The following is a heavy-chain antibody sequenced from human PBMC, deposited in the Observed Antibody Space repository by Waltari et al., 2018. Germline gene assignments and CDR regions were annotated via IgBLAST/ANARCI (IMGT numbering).Heavy chain of an antibody. V-gene: IGHV4-38-2*02. D-gene: IGHD6-19*01. CDR1: GYSIRSGYY. CDR3: ARDPMAVPGGFDY. Sequence: QVQLQESGPGLVKPSETLSLTCGVSGYSIRSGYYWGWLRQPPGKGLEWIGNVYHSGNTYYNPSLKSRVTISVDTSKNQFSLRLRSVTAADTAVYYCARDPMAVPGGFDYWSQGILVTVSS. J-gene: IGHJ4*02. CDR2: VYHSGNT.